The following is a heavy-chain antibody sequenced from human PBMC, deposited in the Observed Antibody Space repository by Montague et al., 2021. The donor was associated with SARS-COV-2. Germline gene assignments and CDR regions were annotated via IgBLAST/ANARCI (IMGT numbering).Heavy chain of an antibody. V-gene: IGHV3-53*01. CDR2: IYKDCRT. Sequence: SLRLSCAASVFTVSSNYMTWVRQAPGKGLEWVSVIYKDCRTYYADSVKGRFTVSRDNSKNTLYLQMHSLRAEDTAVYYCAREKDTSGYILRYWGQGTLVTVSS. J-gene: IGHJ4*02. D-gene: IGHD3-9*01. CDR3: AREKDTSGYILRY. CDR1: VFTVSSNY.